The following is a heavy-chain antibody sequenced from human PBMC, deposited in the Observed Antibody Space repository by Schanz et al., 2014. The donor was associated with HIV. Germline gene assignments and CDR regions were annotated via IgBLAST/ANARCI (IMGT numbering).Heavy chain of an antibody. CDR2: ISYDGNDR. V-gene: IGHV3-30*18. CDR1: GFTFTMFG. Sequence: QVQLVESGGGLVQPGRSLRLSCVASGFTFTMFGVHWVRQAPGKGLEWVALISYDGNDRYYGDSVKGRVTISRDNSRNTVYLQMNSLRPEDTAVYYCAKDDRELATAPDAFDLWGQGTRVTVSS. CDR3: AKDDRELATAPDAFDL. J-gene: IGHJ3*01. D-gene: IGHD5-18*01.